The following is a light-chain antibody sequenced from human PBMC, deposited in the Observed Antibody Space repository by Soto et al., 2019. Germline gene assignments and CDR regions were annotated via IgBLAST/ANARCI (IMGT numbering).Light chain of an antibody. CDR1: QSVSSSY. CDR2: GAS. Sequence: EIVVTQSPGTLSLSPGERATLSCRASQSVSSSYLAWYQQKPGQAPKLLIYGASSRATGIPDRFSGSGFGTDFTLTMSRLQAEVLAVYYCQQYGSSPYTFGQGTKLEIK. CDR3: QQYGSSPYT. V-gene: IGKV3-20*01. J-gene: IGKJ2*01.